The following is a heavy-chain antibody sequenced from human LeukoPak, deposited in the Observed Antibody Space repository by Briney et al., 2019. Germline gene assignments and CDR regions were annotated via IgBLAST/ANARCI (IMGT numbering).Heavy chain of an antibody. V-gene: IGHV4-34*01. Sequence: GSLRLSCAASGFTFSDYYMSWIRQPPGKGLEWIGEINHSGSTNYNPSLKSRVTISVDTSKNQFSLKLSSVTAADTAVYYCASTIRWTTQLDYWGQGTLVTVSS. D-gene: IGHD4-23*01. J-gene: IGHJ4*02. CDR2: INHSGST. CDR1: GFTFSDYY. CDR3: ASTIRWTTQLDY.